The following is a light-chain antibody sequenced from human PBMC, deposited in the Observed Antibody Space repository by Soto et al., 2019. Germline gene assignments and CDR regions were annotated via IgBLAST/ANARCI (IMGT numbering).Light chain of an antibody. Sequence: EIQMTQSPSTLSGSVGDRVTITCRASQTISSWLAWYQQKPGKAPKLLIYKASTLKSGVPSRFSGSGSGTEFTLTISSLQPDDFASYYCQQYDSYSMTFGQGTKVDIK. CDR1: QTISSW. V-gene: IGKV1-5*03. J-gene: IGKJ1*01. CDR2: KAS. CDR3: QQYDSYSMT.